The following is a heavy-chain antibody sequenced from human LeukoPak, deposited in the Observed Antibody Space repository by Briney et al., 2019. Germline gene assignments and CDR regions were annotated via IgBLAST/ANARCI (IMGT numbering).Heavy chain of an antibody. D-gene: IGHD1-26*01. J-gene: IGHJ5*02. V-gene: IGHV4-39*01. CDR1: GGSISSYY. CDR3: ARRGGSYVRWFDP. CDR2: IYYSGST. Sequence: SETLSLTCTVSGGSISSYYWGWIRQPPGKGLEWIGSIYYSGSTYYNPSLKSRVTISVDTSKNQFSLKLGSVTAADTAVYYCARRGGSYVRWFDPWGQGTLVTVSS.